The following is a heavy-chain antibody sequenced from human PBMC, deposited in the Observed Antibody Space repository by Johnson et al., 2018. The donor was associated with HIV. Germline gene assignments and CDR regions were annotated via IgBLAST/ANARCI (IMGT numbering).Heavy chain of an antibody. CDR3: ARDKNNRIAAAALAAFDI. CDR2: ISYDGSNK. Sequence: QMQLVESGGGVVQPGRSLRLSCAASGFTFSSYAMHWVRQAPGKGLEWVAVISYDGSNKYYAASVKGRFPISRDNSKNTLYLQMNSLRAEDTAVYYCARDKNNRIAAAALAAFDIWGQGTMVTVSS. CDR1: GFTFSSYA. V-gene: IGHV3-30*04. D-gene: IGHD6-13*01. J-gene: IGHJ3*02.